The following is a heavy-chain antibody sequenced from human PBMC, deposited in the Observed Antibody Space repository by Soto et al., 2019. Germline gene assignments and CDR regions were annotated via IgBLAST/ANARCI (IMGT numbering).Heavy chain of an antibody. CDR2: IYYSGST. Sequence: SETLSLTCTVSGGSISSYYWSWIRQPPGKGLEWIGYIYYSGSTNYNPSLKSRVTISVDTSKNQFSLKLSSVTAADTAVYYCARDRLGYYYFDYWGQGTLVTVSS. CDR3: ARDRLGYYYFDY. J-gene: IGHJ4*02. D-gene: IGHD5-18*01. V-gene: IGHV4-59*01. CDR1: GGSISSYY.